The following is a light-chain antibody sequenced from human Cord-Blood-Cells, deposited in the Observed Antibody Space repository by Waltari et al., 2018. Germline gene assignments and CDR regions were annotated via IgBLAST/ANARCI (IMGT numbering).Light chain of an antibody. V-gene: IGLV3-21*04. J-gene: IGLJ1*01. CDR1: NVGSKS. CDR3: QVWDSSSDHYV. CDR2: YDS. Sequence: SYVLTHPPSVSVAPGKTARITCGGNNVGSKSVHGYQQKPGQAPVLVIYYDSDRPSGIPERFSGSNSGNTATLTISRVEAGDEADYYCQVWDSSSDHYVFGTGTKVTVL.